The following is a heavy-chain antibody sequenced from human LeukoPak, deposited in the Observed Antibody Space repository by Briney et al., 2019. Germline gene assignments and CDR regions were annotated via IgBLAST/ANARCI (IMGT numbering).Heavy chain of an antibody. V-gene: IGHV1-46*01. CDR1: GYTFTSYY. J-gene: IGHJ4*02. CDR2: INPSGGST. D-gene: IGHD3-16*01. Sequence: ASVKVSCKASGYTFTSYYMHWVRQAPGQGLEWMGIINPSGGSTSYAQKFQGRVTMTRDTSTSTVYMELSSLRSEDTAVYYCARGVMTTTGGGWSSPDLDYWGQGTLVTVSS. CDR3: ARGVMTTTGGGWSSPDLDY.